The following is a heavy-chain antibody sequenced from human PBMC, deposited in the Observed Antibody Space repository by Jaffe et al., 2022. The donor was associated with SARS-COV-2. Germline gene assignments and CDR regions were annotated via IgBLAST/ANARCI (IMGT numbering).Heavy chain of an antibody. CDR3: TTVGEVLVWFGELDLALDI. D-gene: IGHD3-10*01. CDR2: IKPKTNGGTT. J-gene: IGHJ3*02. CDR1: GFSFTNAW. V-gene: IGHV3-15*01. Sequence: LLVESGGGLVEPGGSLRLSCAASGFSFTNAWMSWVRQAPGKGLEWVGRIKPKTNGGTTDYAAPVKGRFTISRDDSKNTLYLQMNSLKTEDTAVYYCTTVGEVLVWFGELDLALDIWGLGTMVTVSS.